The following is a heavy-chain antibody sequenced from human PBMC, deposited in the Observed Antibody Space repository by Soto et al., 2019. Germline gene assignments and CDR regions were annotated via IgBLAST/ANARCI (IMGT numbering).Heavy chain of an antibody. CDR1: GGTTSSYT. CDR2: IVRMISKV. V-gene: IGHV1-69*02. CDR3: ALRTGNWNPLAD. J-gene: IGHJ4*02. Sequence: QVQLVQPGAAVEMPGSSVKVSRKASGGTTSSYTISWVRQAPGQGFQWMGNIVRMISKVDYAQQFQGRVTITDNKSTRTVYMELGSLISQDTAVYFCALRTGNWNPLADWGQGTLVSVSS. D-gene: IGHD1-1*01.